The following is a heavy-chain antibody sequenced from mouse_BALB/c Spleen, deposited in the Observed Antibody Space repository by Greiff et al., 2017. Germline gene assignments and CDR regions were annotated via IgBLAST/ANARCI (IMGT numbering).Heavy chain of an antibody. Sequence: QVQLQQSGAELMKPGASVKISCKATGYTFSSYWIEWVKQRPGHGLEWIGEILPGSGSTNYNEKFKGKATFTADTSSNTAYMQLSSLTSEDSAVYYCARRDYYGSSWYFDVWGAGTTVTVSS. V-gene: IGHV1-9*01. D-gene: IGHD1-1*01. CDR3: ARRDYYGSSWYFDV. CDR2: ILPGSGST. J-gene: IGHJ1*01. CDR1: GYTFSSYW.